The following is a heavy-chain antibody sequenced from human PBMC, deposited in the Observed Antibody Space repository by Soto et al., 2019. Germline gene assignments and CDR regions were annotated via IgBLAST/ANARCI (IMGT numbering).Heavy chain of an antibody. CDR2: IIPIFGPA. CDR3: ARNMGDYVWGSYRPFDY. J-gene: IGHJ4*02. Sequence: GASVKVSCKASGGTFSSYAISWVRQAPGQGLEWMGGIIPIFGPANYAQKFQGRVTITADESTSTAYMELSSLRSDDTAVYYCARNMGDYVWGSYRPFDYWGQGTLVTVSS. V-gene: IGHV1-69*13. CDR1: GGTFSSYA. D-gene: IGHD3-16*02.